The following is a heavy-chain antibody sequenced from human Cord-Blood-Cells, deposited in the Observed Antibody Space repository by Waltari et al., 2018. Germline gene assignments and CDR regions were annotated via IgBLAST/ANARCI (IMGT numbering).Heavy chain of an antibody. Sequence: QVQLQESGPGLVKPSETLSLTCAVSGYSISSGYYWGWIRQPPGKGLEWIGSIYHSGSTYYNPSLKSRVTISVDTSKNQFSLKLSSVTAADTAVYYCARSRSSSSWFDPGAREPWSPSPQ. D-gene: IGHD6-6*01. V-gene: IGHV4-38-2*01. CDR2: IYHSGST. CDR3: ARSRSSSSWFDP. CDR1: GYSISSGYY. J-gene: IGHJ5*02.